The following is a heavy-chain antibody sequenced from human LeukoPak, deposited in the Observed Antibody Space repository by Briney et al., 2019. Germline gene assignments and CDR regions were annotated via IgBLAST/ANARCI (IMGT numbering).Heavy chain of an antibody. CDR3: ARGIGSSTWPLAL. Sequence: GGSLRLSCAASGFTFNNFAMSWVRQAPGKGLEWVSAISGSGGSTYYADSVKGRLTISRDNAKNSLYLQLNSLRAEDTAVYYCARGIGSSTWPLALWGQGTLVTVSS. V-gene: IGHV3-23*01. CDR2: ISGSGGST. D-gene: IGHD6-13*01. J-gene: IGHJ4*02. CDR1: GFTFNNFA.